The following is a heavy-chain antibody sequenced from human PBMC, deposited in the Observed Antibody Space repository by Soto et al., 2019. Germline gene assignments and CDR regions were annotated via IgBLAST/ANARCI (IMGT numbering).Heavy chain of an antibody. D-gene: IGHD3-3*01. CDR1: RLTFSSYA. Sequence: GGSLRLSCAACRLTFSSYAMSWVRQAPGKALEWVSAISSSGTSTYSADSVKGRFTISRDNSKNTLYLQMNSLRAEDTAVYYCAKGPTIFGVVISYSFYYGLDGGGQGTTVTGSS. CDR3: AKGPTIFGVVISYSFYYGLDG. V-gene: IGHV3-23*01. J-gene: IGHJ6*02. CDR2: ISSSGTST.